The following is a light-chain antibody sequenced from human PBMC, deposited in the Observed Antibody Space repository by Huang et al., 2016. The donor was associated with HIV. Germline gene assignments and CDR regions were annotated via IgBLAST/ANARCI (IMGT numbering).Light chain of an antibody. Sequence: VMMAPSPATLAASPGERVTLSCGARQRFNTNLAWYQQKPGQPPRLLIYAASPRATGVPARVAGSGSGTEFTLTIDSLQSDEFAVYYCQQYNKWPPEYTFGQGTRLEIK. CDR3: QQYNKWPPEYT. J-gene: IGKJ2*01. CDR2: AAS. V-gene: IGKV3-15*01. CDR1: QRFNTN.